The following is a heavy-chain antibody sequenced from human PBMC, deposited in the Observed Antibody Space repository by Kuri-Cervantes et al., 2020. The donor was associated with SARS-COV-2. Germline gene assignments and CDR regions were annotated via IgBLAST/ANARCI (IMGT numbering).Heavy chain of an antibody. J-gene: IGHJ5*02. CDR2: ISYDGSNK. CDR1: GFTFSSYV. V-gene: IGHV3-30-3*01. Sequence: GGSLRLSCAASGFTFSSYVMSWVRQAPGKGLEWVAVISYDGSNKNYADSVKGRFTISRDNAKNSLYLQMNSLRAEDTAVYYCARDQGKQQRGWAWGQGTPVTVSS. CDR3: ARDQGKQQRGWA. D-gene: IGHD6-13*01.